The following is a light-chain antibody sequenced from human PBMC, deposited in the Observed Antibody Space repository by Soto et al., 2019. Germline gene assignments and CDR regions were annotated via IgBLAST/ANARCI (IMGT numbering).Light chain of an antibody. J-gene: IGKJ3*01. CDR3: QQSFNNPT. CDR1: QSIAGY. Sequence: IQMTQSPSSLSASVGDRVTIACRASQSIAGYLNWYRQKPGKAPELLIYATSNLHSGVTPRFSGSGSGADFNLTISSLQPEDFATYFCQQSFNNPTFGPGTKVDVK. CDR2: ATS. V-gene: IGKV1-39*01.